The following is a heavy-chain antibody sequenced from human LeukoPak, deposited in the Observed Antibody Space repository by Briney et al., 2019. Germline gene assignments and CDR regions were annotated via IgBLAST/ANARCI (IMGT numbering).Heavy chain of an antibody. D-gene: IGHD5-24*01. CDR2: ISGSGGST. Sequence: PGGSLRLSCAASGFTFSSYAMSWVRQAPGKGLEWVSAISGSGGSTYYADSVKGRFTISRDNAKNILYLQMNGLRAEDTAVYYCAKGYKYGHYWGQGSLVTVSS. CDR1: GFTFSSYA. V-gene: IGHV3-23*01. CDR3: AKGYKYGHY. J-gene: IGHJ4*02.